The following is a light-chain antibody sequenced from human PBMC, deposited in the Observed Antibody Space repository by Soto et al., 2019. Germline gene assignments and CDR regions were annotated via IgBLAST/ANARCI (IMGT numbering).Light chain of an antibody. J-gene: IGKJ2*01. CDR2: GAS. Sequence: EIVVTQSPATLSVSPGERATLSCRASQSVNTNFAWYQQKPGQAPRLLIYGASTRATGIPARFSGSGSGTEFTLTISSLQSEDFAVYYCQQFNNWPYTFGQGTKVDIK. CDR1: QSVNTN. V-gene: IGKV3-15*01. CDR3: QQFNNWPYT.